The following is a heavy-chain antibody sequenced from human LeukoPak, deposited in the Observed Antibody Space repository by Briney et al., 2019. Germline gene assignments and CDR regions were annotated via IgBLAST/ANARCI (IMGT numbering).Heavy chain of an antibody. Sequence: ASVKVSCKASGYTFTSYYMHWVRQAPGQGLEWMGIINPSGGSTSYAQKFQGRVTMTRDTSTSTVYMELSSLRSEDTAVYYCARQQNLNSSSWYPHFDYWGQGTLVTVSS. CDR1: GYTFTSYY. D-gene: IGHD6-13*01. CDR3: ARQQNLNSSSWYPHFDY. J-gene: IGHJ4*02. V-gene: IGHV1-46*01. CDR2: INPSGGST.